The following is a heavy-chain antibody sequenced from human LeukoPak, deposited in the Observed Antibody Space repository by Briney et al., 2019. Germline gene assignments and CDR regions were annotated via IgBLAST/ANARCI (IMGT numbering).Heavy chain of an antibody. J-gene: IGHJ6*04. V-gene: IGHV3-23*01. CDR3: AKDGSGSYYYYGMDV. Sequence: PGGSLRLSCAASGFTFSSYAMSWVRQALGKGLEWVSAISGSGGSTYYADSVKGRFTISRDNSKNTLYLQMNSLRAEDTAVYYCAKDGSGSYYYYGMDVWGKGTTVTVSS. D-gene: IGHD3-10*01. CDR1: GFTFSSYA. CDR2: ISGSGGST.